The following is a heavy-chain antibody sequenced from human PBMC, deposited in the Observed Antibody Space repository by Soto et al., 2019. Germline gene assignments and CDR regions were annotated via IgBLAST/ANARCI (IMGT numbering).Heavy chain of an antibody. J-gene: IGHJ6*02. CDR1: GDSVSSKSAA. CDR3: ARESLRSWYYCYGMDV. Sequence: SQTLSLTCAISGDSVSSKSAAWSWITQSPSRGLEWLGRTYYKSKWYNDYVVSVKSRITIDADTSKNQFSLQQNSVTPEDTAVYYCARESLRSWYYCYGMDVWGQGTTVTVSS. V-gene: IGHV6-1*01. CDR2: TYYKSKWYN.